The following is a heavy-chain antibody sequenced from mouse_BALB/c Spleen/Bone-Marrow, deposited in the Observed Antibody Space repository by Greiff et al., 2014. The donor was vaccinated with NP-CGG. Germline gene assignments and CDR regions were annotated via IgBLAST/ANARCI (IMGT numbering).Heavy chain of an antibody. CDR1: GYTFTSYT. CDR2: INPSSGYT. Sequence: VQVVESGAELARPGASVKMSCKASGYTFTSYTMHWVKQRPGQGLEWIGYINPSSGYTNYNQKFKDKATLTADRSSSTAYMQLSSLTSEDSAVYYCARGGNFDYWGQGTTLTVSS. V-gene: IGHV1-4*01. J-gene: IGHJ2*01. D-gene: IGHD1-1*01. CDR3: ARGGNFDY.